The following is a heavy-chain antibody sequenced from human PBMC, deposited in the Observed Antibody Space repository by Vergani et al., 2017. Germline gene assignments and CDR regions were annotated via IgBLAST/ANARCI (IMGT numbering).Heavy chain of an antibody. D-gene: IGHD2-2*01. CDR3: ARELGPAASTYNDY. CDR2: ISSSSSYI. V-gene: IGHV3-21*04. Sequence: EVQLVESGGGLVKPGGSLRLSCAASGFTFSSYSMNWVRQAPGKGLEWVSSISSSSSYIYYADSVKGRFTISRDNAKNSLYLQMNSLRAEDTAVYYCARELGPAASTYNDYWGQGTLVTVSS. CDR1: GFTFSSYS. J-gene: IGHJ4*02.